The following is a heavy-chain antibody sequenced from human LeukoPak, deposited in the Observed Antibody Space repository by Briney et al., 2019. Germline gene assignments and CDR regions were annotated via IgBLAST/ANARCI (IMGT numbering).Heavy chain of an antibody. CDR1: GASISSGGYY. CDR2: INYSGTT. CDR3: ARRQYCGGDCYHGGFDY. Sequence: SETLSLTCTVSGASISSGGYYWSWIRQHPGKGLEWIGHINYSGTTYYKPSLKSRVTISVDTSKNQFSLKLSSVTAADTAVYYCARRQYCGGDCYHGGFDYWGQGTLVTVSS. V-gene: IGHV4-31*03. D-gene: IGHD2-21*02. J-gene: IGHJ4*02.